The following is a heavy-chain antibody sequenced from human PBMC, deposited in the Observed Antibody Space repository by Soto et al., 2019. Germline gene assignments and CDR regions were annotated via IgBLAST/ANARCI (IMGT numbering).Heavy chain of an antibody. D-gene: IGHD1-26*01. CDR1: GFTVISDY. Sequence: DVQLVESGGGLVQRGGSLRLACAASGFTVISDYMTWVRQATGKGLEWVSVIYSGVNTSYADSVKGRFTISRDNAKNTLYLKMSSLRVEDTAVYYCARGRLLISDWGQGAQVIV. CDR2: IYSGVNT. J-gene: IGHJ4*02. V-gene: IGHV3-66*01. CDR3: ARGRLLISD.